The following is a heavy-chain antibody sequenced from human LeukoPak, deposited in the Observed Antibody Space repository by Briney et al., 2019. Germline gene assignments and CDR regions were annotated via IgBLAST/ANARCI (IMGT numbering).Heavy chain of an antibody. V-gene: IGHV4-30-4*01. CDR1: GGTMSGGNYY. D-gene: IGHD6-19*01. Sequence: SETLSLTCTVSGGTMSGGNYYWSWIRQSPGKGLEWIGYIYYSGSTYYNPSLKSRVTISVDTSKNQFSLKLSSVTAADTAVYYCARVRIAVGTFDYWGQGTLVTVSS. CDR2: IYYSGST. CDR3: ARVRIAVGTFDY. J-gene: IGHJ4*02.